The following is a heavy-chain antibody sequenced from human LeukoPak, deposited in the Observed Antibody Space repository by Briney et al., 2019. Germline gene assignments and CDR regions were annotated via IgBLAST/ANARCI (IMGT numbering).Heavy chain of an antibody. V-gene: IGHV4-4*07. D-gene: IGHD3-22*01. CDR1: GGSISSYY. J-gene: IGHJ5*02. CDR2: IYTSGST. CDR3: ARSYYDSSGYSDWFDP. Sequence: SETLSLTCTVSGGSISSYYWSWIRQPAGKELEWIGRIYTSGSTNYNPSLKGRVTMSVDTSKNQFSLKLSSVTAADTAVYYCARSYYDSSGYSDWFDPWGQGTLVTVSS.